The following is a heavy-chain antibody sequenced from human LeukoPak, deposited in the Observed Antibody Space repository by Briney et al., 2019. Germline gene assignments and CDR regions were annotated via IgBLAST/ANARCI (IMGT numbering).Heavy chain of an antibody. V-gene: IGHV3-48*02. J-gene: IGHJ5*02. Sequence: PGGSLRLSCAASGFTYSSYAMAWVRHAPGKGLELLSYISSSSKINYADSVKGRFTISRDNAKNSLYLQMNSLRDEDTAVYYCARSANPGVHDFDPWGQGTLVTVSS. CDR1: GFTYSSYA. D-gene: IGHD6-6*01. CDR3: ARSANPGVHDFDP. CDR2: ISSSSKI.